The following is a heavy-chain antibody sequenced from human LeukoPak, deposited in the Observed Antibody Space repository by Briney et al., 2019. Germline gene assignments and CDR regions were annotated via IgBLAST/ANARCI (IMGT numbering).Heavy chain of an antibody. D-gene: IGHD1-26*01. CDR3: ARDGNVEQHYDS. CDR2: IHPSGSS. J-gene: IGHJ4*02. V-gene: IGHV4-4*07. CDR1: GGSFSGYF. Sequence: SETLSLTCTVSGGSFSGYFWSWIRQPAGKGLEWIGRIHPSGSSNYNPSLKSRLTMSVDTSKNQSSLNLSSVTAADTAVYLCARDGNVEQHYDSWGQGTLVTVSP.